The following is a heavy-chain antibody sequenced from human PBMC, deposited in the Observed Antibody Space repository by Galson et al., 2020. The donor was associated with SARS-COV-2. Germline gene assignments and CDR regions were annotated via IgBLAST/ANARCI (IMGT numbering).Heavy chain of an antibody. Sequence: GGSLRLSCAASGFTFSSYAMHWVRQAPGKGLEWVAVISYDGSNKYYADSVKGRFTISRDNSKNTLYLQMNSLRAEDTAVYYCARGLSQYYDSSGYYSYFDYWGQGTLVTVSS. J-gene: IGHJ4*02. CDR1: GFTFSSYA. D-gene: IGHD3-22*01. CDR2: ISYDGSNK. CDR3: ARGLSQYYDSSGYYSYFDY. V-gene: IGHV3-30*04.